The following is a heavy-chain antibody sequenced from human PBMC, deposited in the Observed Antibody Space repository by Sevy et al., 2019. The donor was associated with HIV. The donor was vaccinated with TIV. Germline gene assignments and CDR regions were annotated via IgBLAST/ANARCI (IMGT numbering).Heavy chain of an antibody. CDR1: GGSISSSSYY. CDR2: IYYSGST. J-gene: IGHJ2*01. D-gene: IGHD2-15*01. V-gene: IGHV4-39*01. Sequence: SETLSLTCTVSGGSISSSSYYWGWIRQPPGKGLEWIGSIYYSGSTYYNPSHKSRVTISVDTSKNQFSLKLSSVTAADTAVYYCARLFLAATWWYFDLWGRGTLVTVSS. CDR3: ARLFLAATWWYFDL.